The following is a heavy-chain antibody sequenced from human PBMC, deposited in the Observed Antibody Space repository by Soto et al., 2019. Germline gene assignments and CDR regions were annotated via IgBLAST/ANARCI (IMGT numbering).Heavy chain of an antibody. Sequence: QVQLVQSGAEVKKPGASVKVSCKASGYSFTTYGISWVRQAPGQGLEWMGWISDYNGNTNYEKKLQGRVTMTTDTSTRTAYMEPKSLRSDDTAVYYCAREGYYSGSESYSPPRYYGMDVWGQGTTVTVS. CDR3: AREGYYSGSESYSPPRYYGMDV. CDR2: ISDYNGNT. J-gene: IGHJ6*02. CDR1: GYSFTTYG. D-gene: IGHD3-10*01. V-gene: IGHV1-18*01.